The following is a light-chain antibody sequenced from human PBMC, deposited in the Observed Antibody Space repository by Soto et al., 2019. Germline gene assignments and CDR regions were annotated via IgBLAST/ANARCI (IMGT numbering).Light chain of an antibody. J-gene: IGKJ1*01. CDR2: GAS. CDR1: QSVTTN. V-gene: IGKV3-15*01. CDR3: HQYNDWPPWT. Sequence: EVVMTQSPVTLSVSPGEGATLSCRASQSVTTNLAWYQQKPGQAPRLLIYGASTRATGVPARFSGGGSGTEVTRTNTSLQSEDFAVYYCHQYNDWPPWTFGQGNKVEVK.